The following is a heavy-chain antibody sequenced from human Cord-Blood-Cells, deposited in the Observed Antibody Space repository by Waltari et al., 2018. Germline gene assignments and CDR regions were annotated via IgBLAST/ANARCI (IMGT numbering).Heavy chain of an antibody. Sequence: QVQLQESGPGLVKPSETLSLPCAVSGYSISSGYSWGWIRQPPGKGLEWIGSIYHSGSTYYEPSLKIRVTISVDTSKNQVSLKRSSGTAADTAVYYCARADSSGYYFDYWGQGTLVTVSS. D-gene: IGHD3-22*01. CDR3: ARADSSGYYFDY. CDR1: GYSISSGYS. V-gene: IGHV4-38-2*01. J-gene: IGHJ4*02. CDR2: IYHSGST.